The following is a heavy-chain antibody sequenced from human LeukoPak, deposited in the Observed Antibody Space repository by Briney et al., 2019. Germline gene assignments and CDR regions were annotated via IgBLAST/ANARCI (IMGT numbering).Heavy chain of an antibody. J-gene: IGHJ3*02. Sequence: SETLSLTCTVSGGSISSSSYYWGWIRQPPGKGLEWIGSIYYSGSTYYNPSLESRVTISVDTSKNQFSLKPSSVTAADTAVYYCARGVVVLDAFDIWGQGTMVTVSS. CDR3: ARGVVVLDAFDI. CDR2: IYYSGST. D-gene: IGHD2-15*01. CDR1: GGSISSSSYY. V-gene: IGHV4-39*07.